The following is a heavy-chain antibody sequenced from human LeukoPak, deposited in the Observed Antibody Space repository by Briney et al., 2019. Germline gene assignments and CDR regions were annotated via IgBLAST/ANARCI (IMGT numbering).Heavy chain of an antibody. V-gene: IGHV3-23*01. CDR3: AKDGAGGYCSGGSCYSPEYFQH. J-gene: IGHJ1*01. CDR2: ISGSGGST. CDR1: GFTFSSYG. D-gene: IGHD2-15*01. Sequence: GGTLRLSCAASGFTFSSYGMSWVRQAPGKGLEWVSAISGSGGSTYYADSVKGRFTISRDNSKNTLYLQMNSLRAEDTAVYYCAKDGAGGYCSGGSCYSPEYFQHWGQGTLVTVSS.